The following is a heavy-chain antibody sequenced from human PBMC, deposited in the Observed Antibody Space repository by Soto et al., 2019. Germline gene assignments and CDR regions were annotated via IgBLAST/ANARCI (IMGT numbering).Heavy chain of an antibody. V-gene: IGHV3-7*01. Sequence: TYWMSWVRQAPGKGLEWVANMKHDGSERYYVESVRGRFTISADNAKNSLDLQMNSLRAEDTAIYYCTRNHYWGQGTPVTVSS. J-gene: IGHJ4*02. CDR2: MKHDGSER. CDR3: TRNHY. CDR1: TYW.